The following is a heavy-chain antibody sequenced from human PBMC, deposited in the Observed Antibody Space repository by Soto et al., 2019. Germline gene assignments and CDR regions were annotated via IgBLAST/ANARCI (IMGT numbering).Heavy chain of an antibody. CDR2: IYYSGST. J-gene: IGHJ4*02. Sequence: QLQLQESGPGLVKPSETLSLTCTVSGGSISSSSYYWGWIRQPPGKGLEWIGSIYYSGSTYYNPSLKSRVTISVDTSKNQFSLKLSSVTAADTAVYYCARQPYGSGSYTDYWGQGTLVTVSS. V-gene: IGHV4-39*01. CDR3: ARQPYGSGSYTDY. CDR1: GGSISSSSYY. D-gene: IGHD3-10*01.